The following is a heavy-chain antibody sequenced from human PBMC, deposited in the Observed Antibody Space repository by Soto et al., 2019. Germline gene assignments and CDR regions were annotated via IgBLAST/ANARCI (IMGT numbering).Heavy chain of an antibody. CDR3: TTDFGARYYYGMDV. Sequence: GGSLRLSCAASGFTFSNAWMNWVRQAPGKGLEWVGRIKSKTDGGTTDYAAPVKGRFTISRDDSKNTLYLQMNSLKTEDTAVYYCTTDFGARYYYGMDVWGQGTTVTVSS. J-gene: IGHJ6*02. V-gene: IGHV3-15*07. CDR1: GFTFSNAW. CDR2: IKSKTDGGTT. D-gene: IGHD3-16*01.